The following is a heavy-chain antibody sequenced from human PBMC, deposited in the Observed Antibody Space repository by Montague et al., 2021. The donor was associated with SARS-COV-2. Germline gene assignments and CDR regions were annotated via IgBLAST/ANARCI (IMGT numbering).Heavy chain of an antibody. J-gene: IGHJ4*02. CDR1: GFSLSTSGMC. V-gene: IGHV2-70*01. Sequence: PALVKPTQTLTLTCTFSGFSLSTSGMCVSWIRQPPGKALEWLALIDWDDDKCYSTSLKTRLTISKDTSKNQVVLTMTNMDPVDTATYYCARGRYGGNRGYYFDYWGQGTLVTVSS. D-gene: IGHD4-23*01. CDR2: IDWDDDK. CDR3: ARGRYGGNRGYYFDY.